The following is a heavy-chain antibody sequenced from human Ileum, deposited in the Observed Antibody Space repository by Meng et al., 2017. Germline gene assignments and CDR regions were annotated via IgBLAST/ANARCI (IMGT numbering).Heavy chain of an antibody. CDR3: AGQPTSSGAGYSWFDP. CDR2: ITYTGNS. J-gene: IGHJ5*02. CDR1: GGSVTSSSYD. D-gene: IGHD2-2*01. Sequence: QLQLQESGPGLVKPTETLSLTCIVSGGSVTSSSYDWGWLRPPPGKGLVWIGGITYTGNSYTTPSLKTRLTTSLDTSKNQFSLRLNSLTAADTAVYYCAGQPTSSGAGYSWFDPWGQGILVTVSS. V-gene: IGHV4-39*01.